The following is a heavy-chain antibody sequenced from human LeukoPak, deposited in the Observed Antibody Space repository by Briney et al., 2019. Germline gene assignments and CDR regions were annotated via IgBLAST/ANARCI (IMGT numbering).Heavy chain of an antibody. CDR2: IYYSGAT. J-gene: IGHJ4*02. Sequence: SETLSLTCTVSGGSISSGGYSWSWIRQPPGKGLEWIGYIYYSGATYYNPSLKSRLAISVDTSKNQFSLKLSSVTAADTAVYYCARGGWNKFDYWGQGTLVTVSS. V-gene: IGHV4-30-4*07. D-gene: IGHD3-22*01. CDR1: GGSISSGGYS. CDR3: ARGGWNKFDY.